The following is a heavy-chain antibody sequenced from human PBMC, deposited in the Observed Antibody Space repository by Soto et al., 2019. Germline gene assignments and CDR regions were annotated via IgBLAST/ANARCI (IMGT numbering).Heavy chain of an antibody. CDR1: GFTFNNYA. D-gene: IGHD6-6*01. J-gene: IGHJ6*02. CDR3: ARNGEGSTSSMGYFYYYHGMDV. V-gene: IGHV3-23*01. CDR2: ISVSGATT. Sequence: GGSLRLSCAASGFTFNNYAMIWVRQAPGRGLEWVSTISVSGATTYYADSVKGRFTISRDNSRDTLHVQLNSLRAEDTALYYCARNGEGSTSSMGYFYYYHGMDVWGLGTTVTVSS.